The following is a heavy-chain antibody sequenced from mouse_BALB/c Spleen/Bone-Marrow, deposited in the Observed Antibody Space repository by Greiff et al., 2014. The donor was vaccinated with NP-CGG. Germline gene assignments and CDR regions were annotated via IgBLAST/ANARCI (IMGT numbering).Heavy chain of an antibody. CDR2: INPESSTI. CDR1: GFDFSRYW. CDR3: AGNGYYGWIAY. D-gene: IGHD2-3*01. Sequence: EVQVVESGGGLVQPGGSLKLSCAASGFDFSRYWMTWVRQAPGKGLEWIGEINPESSTINYTPSLEDKFIISRDNAKNTLYLQMSKVRSEDTALYYCAGNGYYGWIAYWGQGTLVTVSA. V-gene: IGHV4-1*02. J-gene: IGHJ3*01.